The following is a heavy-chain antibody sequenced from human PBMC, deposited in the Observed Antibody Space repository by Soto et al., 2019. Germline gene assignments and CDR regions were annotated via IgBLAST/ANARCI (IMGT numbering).Heavy chain of an antibody. J-gene: IGHJ4*02. CDR2: IYYSGST. Sequence: SETLSVTCTVSGGSISSYYLSWIRQPPGKGLEWIGYIYYSGSTNYNPSLKSRVTMSVDTSKNQFSLNLRSVTAADAAVYYCARDESGSPGAADYWGQGTLVTVSS. CDR1: GGSISSYY. CDR3: ARDESGSPGAADY. D-gene: IGHD1-26*01. V-gene: IGHV4-59*12.